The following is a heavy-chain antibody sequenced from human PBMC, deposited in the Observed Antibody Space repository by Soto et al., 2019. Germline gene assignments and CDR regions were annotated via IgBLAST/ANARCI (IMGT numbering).Heavy chain of an antibody. V-gene: IGHV3-48*02. J-gene: IGHJ4*02. D-gene: IGHD3-22*01. CDR2: ISSSSSTI. Sequence: EVQLVESGGGLVQPGGSLRLSCAASGFTFSSYSMNWVRQAPGKGLEWVSYISSSSSTIYYADPVKGRFTISRDNAQNSLYLQRNSVTDEDTAVYYGARGYWSYWGQGTLVTVSS. CDR3: ARGYWSY. CDR1: GFTFSSYS.